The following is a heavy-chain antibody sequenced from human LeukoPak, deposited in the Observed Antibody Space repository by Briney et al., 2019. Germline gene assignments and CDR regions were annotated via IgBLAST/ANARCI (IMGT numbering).Heavy chain of an antibody. D-gene: IGHD6-13*01. V-gene: IGHV1-2*02. J-gene: IGHJ5*02. CDR3: ARRIAAAGDCFDP. CDR1: GYTFTGYY. Sequence: ASVKVSCKASGYTFTGYYMHWVRQAPGQGLEWMGWINTNSGGTNYAQEFQGRVTITRDTSIGTAYMELSRLRSDDTAVYYCARRIAAAGDCFDPWGQGTLVTVSS. CDR2: INTNSGGT.